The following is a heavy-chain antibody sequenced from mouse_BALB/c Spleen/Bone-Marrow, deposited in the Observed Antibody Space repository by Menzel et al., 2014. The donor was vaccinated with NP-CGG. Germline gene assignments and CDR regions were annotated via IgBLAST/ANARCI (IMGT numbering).Heavy chain of an antibody. J-gene: IGHJ3*01. Sequence: VQLQQSGAELVKPGASVKLSCTASGFNIKDTYMHWVKQRPEQGLEWIGRIDPANGNTKYDPKFQGKATITADTSSNTAYLLLSSLTSEDTAVYYCARYNYGSSQFAYWGQGTLATVSA. CDR1: GFNIKDTY. CDR2: IDPANGNT. D-gene: IGHD1-1*01. V-gene: IGHV14-3*02. CDR3: ARYNYGSSQFAY.